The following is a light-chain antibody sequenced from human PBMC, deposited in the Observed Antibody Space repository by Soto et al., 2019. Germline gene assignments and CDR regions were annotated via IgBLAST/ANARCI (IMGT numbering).Light chain of an antibody. V-gene: IGKV3-20*01. CDR2: GAS. CDR1: QSVSSSY. J-gene: IGKJ4*01. CDR3: QQYESSPLT. Sequence: EIVLTQSPGTLSLSPGERATLSCRASQSVSSSYLAWYQQKPGQAPRLLTYGASSRATGIPDRFSGSGSGSDFTLTISRLEPEDVAVYYWQQYESSPLTFGGGTKVEIK.